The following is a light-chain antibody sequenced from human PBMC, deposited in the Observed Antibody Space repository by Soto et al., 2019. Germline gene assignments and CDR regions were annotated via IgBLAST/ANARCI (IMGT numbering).Light chain of an antibody. CDR2: EVN. CDR3: SSFASTHTYF. CDR1: SSDVAFYNH. V-gene: IGLV2-14*01. Sequence: QSVLTQPASVSGSPGQSITISCTGTSSDVAFYNHVSWYQQHPGKAPKLLIYEVNNRPSGVSHRFSGSKSGNTASLTISGLQAEDEADYYCSSFASTHTYFFGTGTKVTVL. J-gene: IGLJ1*01.